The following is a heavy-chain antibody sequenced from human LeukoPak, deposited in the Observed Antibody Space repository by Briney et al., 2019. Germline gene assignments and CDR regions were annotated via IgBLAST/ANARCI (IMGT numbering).Heavy chain of an antibody. D-gene: IGHD2-15*01. V-gene: IGHV4-38-2*02. J-gene: IGHJ5*02. CDR1: GHSVSSGDY. Sequence: SETLSLTCSVSGHSVSSGDYWGWIRQTPGKGLEWIASIYNSVSTHYNPSLRSRVTISVDTSKNQFSLKLSSVTAADTAVYYCARGPPYCSGGSCYLNWFDPWGQGTLVTVSS. CDR2: IYNSVST. CDR3: ARGPPYCSGGSCYLNWFDP.